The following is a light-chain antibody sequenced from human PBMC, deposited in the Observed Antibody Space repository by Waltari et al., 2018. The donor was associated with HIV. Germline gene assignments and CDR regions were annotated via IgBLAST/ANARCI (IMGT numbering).Light chain of an antibody. CDR1: IGHSSYA. V-gene: IGLV4-69*01. J-gene: IGLJ1*01. Sequence: QVALTQSPSASASLGASVKLTCTLSIGHSSYAVAWHQQPPEKGPRFLMKINGDGSHNKGNGIPDRFSGSTSGAERYLTIASLQSEDEADYYCQSADSSGTYPDVFGTGTKVTVL. CDR2: INGDGSH. CDR3: QSADSSGTYPDV.